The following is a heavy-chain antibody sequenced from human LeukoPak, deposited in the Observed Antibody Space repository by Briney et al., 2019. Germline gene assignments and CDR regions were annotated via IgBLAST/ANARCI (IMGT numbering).Heavy chain of an antibody. CDR3: AKDVGGRWPLYYFDY. D-gene: IGHD2-21*02. J-gene: IGHJ4*02. CDR1: RFTFDDDA. Sequence: PGGSLRLSCAASRFTFDDDAMHWVRQAPGKGLEWVSGISWNSGSIGYADSVKGRFTISRDNTKNSLYLQMNSLRAEDTALDYCAKDVGGRWPLYYFDYWGQGTLVTVSS. V-gene: IGHV3-9*01. CDR2: ISWNSGSI.